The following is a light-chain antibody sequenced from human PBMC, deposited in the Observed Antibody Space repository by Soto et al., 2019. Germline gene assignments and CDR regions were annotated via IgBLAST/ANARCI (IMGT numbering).Light chain of an antibody. J-gene: IGKJ3*01. V-gene: IGKV1-33*01. Sequence: DIQMTQSPSSLSASVGDRVTITCRASQTTNNYLNWYQLKPGKAPKLLIYDASNLETGVPSRFSGSGSGTDFTFTISSLQPEDIATYYCQQYDNLLFTFGPGTKVDIK. CDR1: QTTNNY. CDR3: QQYDNLLFT. CDR2: DAS.